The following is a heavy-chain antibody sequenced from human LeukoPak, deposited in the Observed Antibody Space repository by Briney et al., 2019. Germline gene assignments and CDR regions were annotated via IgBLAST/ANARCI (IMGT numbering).Heavy chain of an antibody. J-gene: IGHJ6*03. CDR3: ARFAAGGSYYYYMDV. CDR1: GFTFSNHG. CDR2: VWSDGSNK. D-gene: IGHD6-25*01. V-gene: IGHV3-33*01. Sequence: AGGSLRLSCAASGFTFSNHGMHWVRQAPGKGLEWVAIVWSDGSNKYYADSVKGRFIISRDNSRNTLSLQMNSLRADDTAVYYCARFAAGGSYYYYMDVWGKGTTVTVSS.